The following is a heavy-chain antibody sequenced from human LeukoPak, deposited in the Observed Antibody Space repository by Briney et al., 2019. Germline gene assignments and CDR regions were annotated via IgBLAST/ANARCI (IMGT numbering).Heavy chain of an antibody. V-gene: IGHV3-23*01. CDR1: GFTFNTYA. CDR2: IRSSGVIT. D-gene: IGHD3-10*01. Sequence: GGSLRLSCAASGFTFNTYAMSWVRQAPGKGLEWVSGIRSSGVITYYADSVKGRFTTSRDNSKNTLYLQMNSLRAEDTAVYYCAKEVRESAWYYFDYWGQGTLVTVSS. CDR3: AKEVRESAWYYFDY. J-gene: IGHJ4*02.